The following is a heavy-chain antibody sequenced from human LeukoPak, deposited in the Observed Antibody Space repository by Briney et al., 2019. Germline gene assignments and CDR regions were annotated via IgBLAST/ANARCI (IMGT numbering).Heavy chain of an antibody. Sequence: ASVKVSCEASGYTFTSYGISWVRQAPGQGLEWMGWISAYNGNTNYAQKLQGRVTMTTDTSTSTAYMELRSLRSDDTAVYYCAARIAVAGTQPSYFDYWGQGTLVTVSS. V-gene: IGHV1-18*01. CDR1: GYTFTSYG. CDR2: ISAYNGNT. J-gene: IGHJ4*02. CDR3: AARIAVAGTQPSYFDY. D-gene: IGHD6-19*01.